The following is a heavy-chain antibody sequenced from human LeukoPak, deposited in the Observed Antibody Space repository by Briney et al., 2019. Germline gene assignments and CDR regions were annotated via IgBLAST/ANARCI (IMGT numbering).Heavy chain of an antibody. Sequence: ASVKVSCKASGYTFTSYGISWVRQAPGQGLEWMGWISAYNGNTNYAQKLQGRVTMTTDTSTSTAYMELRSLRSDDTAVYYCARDQGILWFGELGYWGQGTLVTVSS. D-gene: IGHD3-10*01. V-gene: IGHV1-18*01. CDR3: ARDQGILWFGELGY. J-gene: IGHJ4*02. CDR1: GYTFTSYG. CDR2: ISAYNGNT.